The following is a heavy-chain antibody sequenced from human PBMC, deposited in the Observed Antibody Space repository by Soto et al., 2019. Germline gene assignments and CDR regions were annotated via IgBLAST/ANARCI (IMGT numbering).Heavy chain of an antibody. CDR2: ISYDGRNK. J-gene: IGHJ6*02. V-gene: IGHV3-30*18. Sequence: QVQLVESGGGVVQPGRSLRLSCAASGFTFSSYGMHRVRQAPGKGLEWVAVISYDGRNKVYADSVKGRLTLSRDNSRNTSYLQMNSLRVVDTAVYYWAKWAPTYNDFWSGLGTSGMDVWGQGTTVTVS. D-gene: IGHD3-3*01. CDR3: AKWAPTYNDFWSGLGTSGMDV. CDR1: GFTFSSYG.